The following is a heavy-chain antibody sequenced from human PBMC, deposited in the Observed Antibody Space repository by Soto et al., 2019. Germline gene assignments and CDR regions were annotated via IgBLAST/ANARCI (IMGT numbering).Heavy chain of an antibody. CDR3: ARARDYDLLTAREYAFDV. CDR2: IMPIFGTA. J-gene: IGHJ6*02. V-gene: IGHV1-69*05. Sequence: QVQLVQSGAEVKKPGSSVRVSCKVSGGSFRNYGITWVRRAPGQGLEWMGGIMPIFGTANYAQKFQGRVTITSDELTSTASLELSGLRSDDTSVYFCARARDYDLLTAREYAFDVWGQGTTVTVS. D-gene: IGHD3-9*01. CDR1: GGSFRNYG.